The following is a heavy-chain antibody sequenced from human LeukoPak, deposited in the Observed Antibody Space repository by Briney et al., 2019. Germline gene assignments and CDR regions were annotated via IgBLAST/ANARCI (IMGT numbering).Heavy chain of an antibody. CDR1: GGTFSSYA. CDR2: ITPMIGIA. CDR3: ARPGKAVAGLEY. D-gene: IGHD6-19*01. J-gene: IGHJ4*02. V-gene: IGHV1-69*04. Sequence: ASVKVSCKASGGTFSSYAINWVRQAPGQGPKWMGRITPMIGIANYAQKFQGRVTIIADKSTSTAYLELSSLRSEDTAVYYCARPGKAVAGLEYWGQGTLVTVSS.